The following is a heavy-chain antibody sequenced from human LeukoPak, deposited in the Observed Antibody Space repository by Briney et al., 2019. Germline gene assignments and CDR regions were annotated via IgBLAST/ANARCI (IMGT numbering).Heavy chain of an antibody. Sequence: TSETLSLTYTVSGGSISSYYWSWIRQPPGKGLEWIGHIYHSGSANYSPSLKSRVTMSADTSKNQFSLKLTSVAAADTAVYYCARGGGGYAFDYWGQGTLVTVSS. V-gene: IGHV4-59*01. J-gene: IGHJ4*02. CDR3: ARGGGGYAFDY. CDR1: GGSISSYY. D-gene: IGHD5-12*01. CDR2: IYHSGSA.